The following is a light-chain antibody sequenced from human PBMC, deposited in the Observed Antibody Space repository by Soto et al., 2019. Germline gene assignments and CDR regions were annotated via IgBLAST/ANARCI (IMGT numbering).Light chain of an antibody. CDR2: GAS. J-gene: IGKJ5*01. Sequence: EIVLTQSPGILSLSPGERVTLSCRASQSVSSSYLAWYQQKPGQAPRLLIYGASSRATSIPDRFSGSGSGTDFTLTISRLEPEDFAVYYCQQYGSSITFGQGTRVDIK. V-gene: IGKV3-20*01. CDR3: QQYGSSIT. CDR1: QSVSSSY.